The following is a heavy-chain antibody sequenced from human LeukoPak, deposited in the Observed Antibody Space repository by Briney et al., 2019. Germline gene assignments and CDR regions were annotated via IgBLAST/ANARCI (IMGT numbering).Heavy chain of an antibody. CDR3: SRGLDSRKLGY. CDR1: GGSFSGYY. Sequence: PSETLSLTCAVYGGSFSGYYWSWIRQPPGKGLEWIGEINHSGSTNYNPSLKSRVTISVDTSKNQFSLNLNSVTAADTAVYFCSRGLDSRKLGYWGQRILVTVSS. D-gene: IGHD3-22*01. CDR2: INHSGST. J-gene: IGHJ4*02. V-gene: IGHV4-34*01.